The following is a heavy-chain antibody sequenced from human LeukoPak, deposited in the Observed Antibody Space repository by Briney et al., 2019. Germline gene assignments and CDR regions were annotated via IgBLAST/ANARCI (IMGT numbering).Heavy chain of an antibody. CDR3: ARGTYDILTGYYKWAFDI. V-gene: IGHV3-21*06. D-gene: IGHD3-9*01. CDR1: GFTFSSYT. Sequence: PGGSLRLSCAASGFTFSSYTMNWVHQAPGKGLEWVSSISSSSSYIYYADSVKGRFTISRDNAKNSLYLQMNSLRAEDTAVYYCARGTYDILTGYYKWAFDIWGQGTMVTVSS. J-gene: IGHJ3*02. CDR2: ISSSSSYI.